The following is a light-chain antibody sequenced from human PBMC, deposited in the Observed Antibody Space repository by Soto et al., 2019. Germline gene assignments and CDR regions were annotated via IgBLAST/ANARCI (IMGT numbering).Light chain of an antibody. Sequence: QSALTQPASVSGSPGQSITISCTGTSSDVGGYNYVSWYQQHPGKAPKLMIYEVSYRPSGVSNRFSGSKSGNTASMTISGLQAEDEADYYCSSYTTSSPLVFGGGTQLTVL. CDR2: EVS. CDR1: SSDVGGYNY. CDR3: SSYTTSSPLV. V-gene: IGLV2-14*01. J-gene: IGLJ7*01.